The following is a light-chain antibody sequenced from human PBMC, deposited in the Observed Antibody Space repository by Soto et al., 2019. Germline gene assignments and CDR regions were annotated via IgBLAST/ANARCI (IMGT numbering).Light chain of an antibody. Sequence: EIVLTQSPATLSLSPGERAALSCRASQSVSSYLAWYHQKPGQAPRLLIYDASNRATGVPARFIGSGSGTDFTLTISSLEPEDFAVYYCQQRSYWPITFGPWTKVDIK. J-gene: IGKJ3*01. V-gene: IGKV3-11*01. CDR1: QSVSSY. CDR2: DAS. CDR3: QQRSYWPIT.